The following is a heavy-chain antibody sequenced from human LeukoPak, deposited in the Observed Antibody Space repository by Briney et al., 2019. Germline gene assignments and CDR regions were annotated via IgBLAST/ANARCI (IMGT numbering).Heavy chain of an antibody. V-gene: IGHV4-59*01. CDR1: GGSISSYY. CDR3: ARGGITMVRGVIRFDP. Sequence: SETLSLTCTVSGGSISSYYWSWIRQPPGKGLEWIGYIYYSGSTNYNPSLKSRVTISVDTSKNQFSLKRSSVTAADTAVYYCARGGITMVRGVIRFDPWGQGTLVTVSS. J-gene: IGHJ5*02. CDR2: IYYSGST. D-gene: IGHD3-10*01.